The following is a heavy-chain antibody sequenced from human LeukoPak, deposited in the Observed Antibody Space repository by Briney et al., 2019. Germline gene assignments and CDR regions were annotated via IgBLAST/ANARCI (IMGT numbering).Heavy chain of an antibody. V-gene: IGHV3-73*01. CDR2: IRSKANSYAT. D-gene: IGHD5-24*01. CDR3: TSFRQRWLQDGNWFDP. CDR1: GFTFSDYA. J-gene: IGHJ5*02. Sequence: GGSLRLSCAVSGFTFSDYAMSWVRQAPGRGLEWVGRIRSKANSYATAYAASVKGRFTISRDDSKNTAYLQMNSLKTEDTAVYYCTSFRQRWLQDGNWFDPWGQGTLVTVSS.